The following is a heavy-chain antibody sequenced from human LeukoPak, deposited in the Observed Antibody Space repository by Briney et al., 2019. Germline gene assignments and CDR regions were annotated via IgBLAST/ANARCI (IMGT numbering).Heavy chain of an antibody. D-gene: IGHD4-11*01. J-gene: IGHJ4*02. Sequence: ASAKVSCKASGYTSTSDGISWVRQASGQWLEWMGWSSAYNGNTNYAQKLQGRVTMTTDTSTSTAYMELRSLRSDDTAVYYCARVWKIAGSNNFDYWGQGTLVTVSS. CDR1: GYTSTSDG. CDR3: ARVWKIAGSNNFDY. CDR2: SSAYNGNT. V-gene: IGHV1-18*01.